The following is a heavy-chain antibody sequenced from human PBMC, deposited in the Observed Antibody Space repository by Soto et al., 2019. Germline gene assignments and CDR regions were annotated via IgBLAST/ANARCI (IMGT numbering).Heavy chain of an antibody. Sequence: SVKVSCKASGGTFSSYAISWVLQAPGQGLEWMGGIIPIFGTANYAQKFQGRVTITADESTSTAYMELSSLRSEDTAVYYCARDRPLGYCSGGSCYGPRWFDPWGQGTLVTVSS. CDR2: IIPIFGTA. CDR3: ARDRPLGYCSGGSCYGPRWFDP. CDR1: GGTFSSYA. J-gene: IGHJ5*02. V-gene: IGHV1-69*13. D-gene: IGHD2-15*01.